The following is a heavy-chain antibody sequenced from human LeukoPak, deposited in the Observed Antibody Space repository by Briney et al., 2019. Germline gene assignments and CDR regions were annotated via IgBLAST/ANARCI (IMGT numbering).Heavy chain of an antibody. CDR2: ISYDGSNK. V-gene: IGHV3-30*18. J-gene: IGHJ4*02. CDR1: GFTFSSYG. CDR3: AKVGLVYYGSGSATYFDY. D-gene: IGHD3-10*01. Sequence: PGRSLTLSCAASGFTFSSYGMHWLRQAPGKGLEWVAVISYDGSNKYYADSVKGRFTISRDNSKNTLYLQMNSLRAEDTAVYYCAKVGLVYYGSGSATYFDYWGQGTLVTVSS.